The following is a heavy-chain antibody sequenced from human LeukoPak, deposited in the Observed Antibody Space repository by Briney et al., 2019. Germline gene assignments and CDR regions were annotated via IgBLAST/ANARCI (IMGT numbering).Heavy chain of an antibody. Sequence: GGSLRLSCAASGLSFSSSAMHWVRQAPGKGLEYVSAITNNGRYTYYANPVKDRFTISRDNSKNTLYLQMGSLTPEDTAVYYCAGASPDGFYDYWGQGTLVSVSS. V-gene: IGHV3-64*01. D-gene: IGHD3-22*01. CDR3: AGASPDGFYDY. CDR1: GLSFSSSA. CDR2: ITNNGRYT. J-gene: IGHJ4*02.